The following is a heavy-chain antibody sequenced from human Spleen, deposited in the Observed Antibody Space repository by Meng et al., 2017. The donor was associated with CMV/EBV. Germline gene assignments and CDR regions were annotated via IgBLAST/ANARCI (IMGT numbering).Heavy chain of an antibody. V-gene: IGHV4-31*02. J-gene: IGHJ4*02. D-gene: IGHD6-13*01. CDR3: AREHIIATGTASDY. CDR1: GGAISSGGYD. Sequence: GGAISSGGYDWSWIRQHAGKGLEWLGYIYYNGRSTYYNPSLKSRLIISVDTSKNQFSLKLSSVTAADTAVYYCAREHIIATGTASDYWGQGTLVTVSS. CDR2: IYYNGRST.